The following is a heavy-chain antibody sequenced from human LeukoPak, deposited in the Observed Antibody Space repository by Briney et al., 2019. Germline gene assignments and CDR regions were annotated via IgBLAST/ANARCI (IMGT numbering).Heavy chain of an antibody. CDR3: ARGRKAGINWFDP. CDR2: ISSSGSTI. D-gene: IGHD6-13*01. V-gene: IGHV3-48*03. CDR1: GFTFSSYE. Sequence: GGSLRLSCAASGFTFSSYEMNWVRQAPGKGLEWVSYISSSGSTIYYADSVKGRFTISRDNAKNSLYLQMNSLRAEDTAVYYCARGRKAGINWFDPWGQGTLVTVSS. J-gene: IGHJ5*02.